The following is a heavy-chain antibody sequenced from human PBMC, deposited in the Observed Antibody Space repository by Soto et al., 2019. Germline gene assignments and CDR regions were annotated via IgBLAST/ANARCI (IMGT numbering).Heavy chain of an antibody. CDR2: ISGSGIST. J-gene: IGHJ4*02. D-gene: IGHD2-21*02. CDR3: AKDLGGDSY. CDR1: GFTFSAYA. Sequence: PWGSLRLSCAASGFTFSAYAMTWVRQAPGKGLEWVSAISGSGISTYYADSVKGRFTISRDNSKNTLYLQMNSLRAEDTAVYYCAKDLGGDSYCGQGTLVTVSS. V-gene: IGHV3-23*01.